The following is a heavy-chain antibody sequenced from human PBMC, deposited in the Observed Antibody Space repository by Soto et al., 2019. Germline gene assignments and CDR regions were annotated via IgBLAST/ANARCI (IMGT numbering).Heavy chain of an antibody. Sequence: GGSRRLSCAASGFTFNNYAMSWVRQAPGKGLEWVSAITGRGDSTYHADSVKGRFTISRDNTKNTLYLQMNSLSPEDTAVYYCAKGSANSRPYFFDYWGQGALVTVSS. CDR2: ITGRGDST. D-gene: IGHD3-22*01. CDR3: AKGSANSRPYFFDY. CDR1: GFTFNNYA. V-gene: IGHV3-23*01. J-gene: IGHJ4*02.